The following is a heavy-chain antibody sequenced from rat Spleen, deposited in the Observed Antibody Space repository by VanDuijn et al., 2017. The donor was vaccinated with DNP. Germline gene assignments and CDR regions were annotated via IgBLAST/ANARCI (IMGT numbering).Heavy chain of an antibody. J-gene: IGHJ2*01. Sequence: EVRLVESGGGLVQPGRSLKLSCAASGFNFNDYWMAWVRQAPGKGLEWIGEINKDSNAISYTPSLKDKFTISRDNAQNTLYLQMNSLRSEDTATSYGAKGGDYWGFDYWGQGVMVTVTS. CDR2: INKDSNAI. CDR3: AKGGDYWGFDY. V-gene: IGHV4-2*01. D-gene: IGHD4-2*01. CDR1: GFNFNDYW.